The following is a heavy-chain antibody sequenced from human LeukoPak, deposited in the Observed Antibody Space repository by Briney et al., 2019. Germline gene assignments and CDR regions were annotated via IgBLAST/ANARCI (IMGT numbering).Heavy chain of an antibody. CDR2: INTNTGNP. D-gene: IGHD3-22*01. Sequence: ASVKVSCKASGYTFTSYAMNWVRQAPGQGLEWMGWINTNTGNPTYAQGFTGRFVFSLDTPVSTAYLQISSLKAEDTAVYYCAREGLDYYDSSGYYPLSQHWGQGTLVTVSS. CDR1: GYTFTSYA. J-gene: IGHJ1*01. CDR3: AREGLDYYDSSGYYPLSQH. V-gene: IGHV7-4-1*02.